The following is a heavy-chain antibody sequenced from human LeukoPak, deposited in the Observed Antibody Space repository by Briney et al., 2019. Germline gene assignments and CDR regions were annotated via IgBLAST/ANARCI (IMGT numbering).Heavy chain of an antibody. CDR2: INHSGST. CDR1: GGSFSGYC. CDR3: ARGGPVAGFDY. Sequence: SETLSLTCAVYGGSFSGYCWSWIRQPPGKGLEWIGEINHSGSTNYNPSLKSRVTISVDTSKNQFSLKLSSVTAADTAVYYCARGGPVAGFDYWGQGTLVTVSS. D-gene: IGHD6-19*01. V-gene: IGHV4-34*01. J-gene: IGHJ4*02.